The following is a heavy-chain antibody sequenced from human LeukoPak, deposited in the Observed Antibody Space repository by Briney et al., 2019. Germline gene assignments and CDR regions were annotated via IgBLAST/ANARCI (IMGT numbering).Heavy chain of an antibody. V-gene: IGHV3-30-3*01. CDR2: ISYDGSNK. Sequence: GGSLRLSCAASGFTFSSYWMSWVRQAPGKGLEWVAVISYDGSNKYYADSVKGRFTISRDNSKNTLYLQMNSLRAEDTAVYYCASRDGYKDYWGQGTLVTVSS. CDR3: ASRDGYKDY. CDR1: GFTFSSYW. J-gene: IGHJ4*02. D-gene: IGHD5-24*01.